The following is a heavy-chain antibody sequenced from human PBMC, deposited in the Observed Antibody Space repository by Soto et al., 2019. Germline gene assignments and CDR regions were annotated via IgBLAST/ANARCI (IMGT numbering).Heavy chain of an antibody. D-gene: IGHD3-10*01. J-gene: IGHJ4*02. V-gene: IGHV3-33*01. CDR2: IWYDGRNK. CDR3: ARDLSMIDAVRGFNY. Sequence: QVQLVESGGGVVQPGRSLRLSCAASGFTFSSYGMHWVRQAPGKGLEWVAVIWYDGRNKYYEDSVKGRFTISRDNSKNTLYLQMNSLRAEDTAVYYCARDLSMIDAVRGFNYWGQGTLVTVSS. CDR1: GFTFSSYG.